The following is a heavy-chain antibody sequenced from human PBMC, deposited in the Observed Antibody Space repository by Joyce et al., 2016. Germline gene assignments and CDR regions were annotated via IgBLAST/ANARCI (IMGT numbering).Heavy chain of an antibody. CDR1: GFTFSAYE. J-gene: IGHJ3*02. D-gene: IGHD2-15*01. Sequence: EVQLVAAGGALVQPGGSLRLSWADSGFTFSAYEIHWVRQTTGKGLEGVSAIGTAGDPYYAGSVKGRFTISRENAKSSLFLQMNSLRAEDTAVYYCARERGGGMSAFDIWGQGTMVTVSS. CDR3: ARERGGGMSAFDI. CDR2: IGTAGDP. V-gene: IGHV3-13*05.